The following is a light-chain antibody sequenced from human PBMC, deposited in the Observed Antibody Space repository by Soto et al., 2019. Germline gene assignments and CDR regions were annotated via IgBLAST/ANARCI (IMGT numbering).Light chain of an antibody. CDR3: QQYNDWPSNT. CDR2: GAS. CDR1: QSVSTN. V-gene: IGKV3-15*01. Sequence: EIEMTQSPATLPVSPGEGATLSCRASQSVSTNLAWYQQKPGQAPRLLIYGASTRAPGFPARFTGSGSGTEFTLTIRSLQSEDFAVYYCQQYNDWPSNTFGQGTKVDIK. J-gene: IGKJ2*01.